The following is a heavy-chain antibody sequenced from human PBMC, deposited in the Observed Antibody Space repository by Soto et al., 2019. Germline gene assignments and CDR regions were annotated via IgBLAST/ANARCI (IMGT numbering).Heavy chain of an antibody. CDR1: GYTFTNYP. Sequence: QVQLVQSGSEVKKPGASVKLSCKASGYTFTNYPIHWVRQAPGQGPEWMGWINPGNGNTKYSPKFQGRVTITRDTAATTAYMGLTSLRSEDTAIYYCAKGGVVLLWFGESSWFDPWGQGTLVTVSS. CDR3: AKGGVVLLWFGESSWFDP. J-gene: IGHJ5*02. V-gene: IGHV1-3*01. D-gene: IGHD3-10*01. CDR2: INPGNGNT.